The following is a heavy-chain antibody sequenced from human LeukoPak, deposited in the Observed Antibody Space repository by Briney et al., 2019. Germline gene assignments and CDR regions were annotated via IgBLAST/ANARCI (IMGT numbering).Heavy chain of an antibody. V-gene: IGHV3-33*08. J-gene: IGHJ4*02. D-gene: IGHD2-2*01. CDR3: ARGGDIVVVPAAMSLDY. CDR1: GFTFSTYG. Sequence: GGSLRLSCAASGFTFSTYGMHWVRQAPGKGLEWVAVIWSDGSNKYYADSVKGRFTISRDNSKNTLYLQMNSLRAEDTAVYYCARGGDIVVVPAAMSLDYWGQGTLVTVSS. CDR2: IWSDGSNK.